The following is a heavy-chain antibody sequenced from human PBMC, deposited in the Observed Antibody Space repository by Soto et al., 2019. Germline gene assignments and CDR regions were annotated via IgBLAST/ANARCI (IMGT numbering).Heavy chain of an antibody. CDR2: IRSKANNYAT. CDR1: GFTFSGSA. CDR3: ARHALQYCGGDCYLLPYFDL. V-gene: IGHV3-73*02. D-gene: IGHD2-21*02. J-gene: IGHJ2*01. Sequence: EVQLVESGGGLVQPGGSLKLSCAASGFTFSGSAMHWVRQASGKGLEWDGRIRSKANNYATVYAASVKGRFTISRDDSKNTAHLQMNSLKAEDTAVYYCARHALQYCGGDCYLLPYFDLWGRGTLVTVSS.